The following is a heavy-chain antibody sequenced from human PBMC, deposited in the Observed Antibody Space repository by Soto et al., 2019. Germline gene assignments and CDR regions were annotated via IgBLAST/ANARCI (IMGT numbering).Heavy chain of an antibody. CDR2: IIPIFGTA. J-gene: IGHJ6*02. V-gene: IGHV1-69*06. CDR1: GGTFSSYA. Sequence: ASVKVSCKASGGTFSSYAISWVRQAPGQGLEWMGGIIPIFGTANYAQKFQGRVTITADKSTSTAYMELSSLRSEDTAVYYCARGFGRNYYYGMDVWGQGTTVTVSS. D-gene: IGHD3-3*01. CDR3: ARGFGRNYYYGMDV.